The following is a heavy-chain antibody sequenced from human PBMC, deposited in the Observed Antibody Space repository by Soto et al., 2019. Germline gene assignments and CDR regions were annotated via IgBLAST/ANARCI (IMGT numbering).Heavy chain of an antibody. CDR1: RFTFSSYG. J-gene: IGHJ6*02. D-gene: IGHD6-13*01. CDR3: ARGGAYSSSWLGDYRMDV. Sequence: EVQLLESGGDLAHPGGSLRLSCAASRFTFSSYGLSWVRQAPGKGLEWVSAISGSGVSTYYADSVKGRFTISRDNSKSTLYLQMNSLRVDDTAVYYCARGGAYSSSWLGDYRMDVWGRATTVTVSS. V-gene: IGHV3-23*01. CDR2: ISGSGVST.